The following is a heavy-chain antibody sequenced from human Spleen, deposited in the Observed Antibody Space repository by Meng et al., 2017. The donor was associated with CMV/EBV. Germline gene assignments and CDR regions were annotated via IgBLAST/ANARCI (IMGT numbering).Heavy chain of an antibody. V-gene: IGHV1-46*01. Sequence: ASVKVSCKTSGYTFTGYYLHWVRQAPGQGLEWMGIINPSGGSTTYTQKFQGRITMTRDTSTNTVYMDLSSLRSEDTAVYYCARDLSRLRTKAWFDPWGQGTLVTVSS. CDR3: ARDLSRLRTKAWFDP. CDR2: INPSGGST. J-gene: IGHJ5*02. D-gene: IGHD4/OR15-4a*01. CDR1: GYTFTGYY.